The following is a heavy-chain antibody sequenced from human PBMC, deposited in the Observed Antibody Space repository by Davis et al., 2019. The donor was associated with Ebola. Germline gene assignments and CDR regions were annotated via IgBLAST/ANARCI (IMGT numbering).Heavy chain of an antibody. J-gene: IGHJ4*02. CDR3: ARAKITIFGVVIINYHLDY. CDR2: IKEDGSEK. CDR1: GFPFRTYC. Sequence: GGSLRLSFAASGFPFRTYCMSWVRQAPGKGLEWVANIKEDGSEKDYLASVKGRFTISRDNAKNSLSLQMNSLRAEDTAVYYCARAKITIFGVVIINYHLDYWGQGTLVTVSS. D-gene: IGHD3-3*01. V-gene: IGHV3-7*03.